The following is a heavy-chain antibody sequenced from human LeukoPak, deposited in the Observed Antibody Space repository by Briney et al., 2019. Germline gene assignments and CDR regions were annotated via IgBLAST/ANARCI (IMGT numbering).Heavy chain of an antibody. J-gene: IGHJ3*02. CDR3: TRSYYYDSSGYYYDAFDI. D-gene: IGHD3-22*01. CDR2: LYHSGST. CDR1: GGSLSGYY. Sequence: SETLSLTCAVYGGSLSGYYWSWIRQPPGKGLEWIGELYHSGSTNYNPSLKSRVTISVDKSKNQFSLKLSSVTAADTAVYYCTRSYYYDSSGYYYDAFDIWGQGTMVTVSS. V-gene: IGHV4-34*01.